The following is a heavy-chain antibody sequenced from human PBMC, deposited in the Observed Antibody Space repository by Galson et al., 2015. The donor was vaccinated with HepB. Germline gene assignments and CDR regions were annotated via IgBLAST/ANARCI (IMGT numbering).Heavy chain of an antibody. CDR3: ARFAYSYGSDHEGYDEIKAFDI. CDR2: TYYRSKWYN. CDR1: GDSVSSNSAA. J-gene: IGHJ3*02. Sequence: CAISGDSVSSNSAAWNWIRQSPSRGLEWLGRTYYRSKWYNDYAVSVKSRITINPDTSKNQFSLQLNSVTPEDTAVYYCARFAYSYGSDHEGYDEIKAFDIWGQGTMVTVSS. D-gene: IGHD5-18*01. V-gene: IGHV6-1*01.